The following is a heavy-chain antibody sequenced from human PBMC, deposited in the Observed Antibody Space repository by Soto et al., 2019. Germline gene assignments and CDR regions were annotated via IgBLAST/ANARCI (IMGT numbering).Heavy chain of an antibody. CDR1: GDSISRIDYY. J-gene: IGHJ3*02. D-gene: IGHD3-22*01. V-gene: IGHV4-31*03. Sequence: SETLSLTCSVSGDSISRIDYYWTWIRQHPEKGLEWIGNIYFRGNTYYSPSLESRLTISVDTSKNQFSLKLTSVTAADTAVYYCSREGGSYDSGGYLIRGAFDIWGQGTMGTVSS. CDR2: IYFRGNT. CDR3: SREGGSYDSGGYLIRGAFDI.